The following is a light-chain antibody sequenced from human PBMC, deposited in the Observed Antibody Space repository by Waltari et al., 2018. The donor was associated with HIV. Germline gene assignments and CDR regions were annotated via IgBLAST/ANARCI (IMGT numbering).Light chain of an antibody. J-gene: IGKJ1*01. CDR3: QQYNTSPWT. V-gene: IGKV3-20*01. Sequence: EIVLTQSPGTLSLSPGERATLSCRASQSVSSKSLGWYQQKPGQAPRLLIYGATSRATGIPDRFSGSGSGTDFSLTISRLEPEDFAVYYCQQYNTSPWTFGQGTKVEIK. CDR1: QSVSSKS. CDR2: GAT.